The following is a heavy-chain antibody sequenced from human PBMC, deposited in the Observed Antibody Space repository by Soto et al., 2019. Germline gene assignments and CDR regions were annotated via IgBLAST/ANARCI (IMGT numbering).Heavy chain of an antibody. Sequence: ASVKVSCKASGYTFTSYAMHWVRQAPGQRLEWMGWINAGNGNTKYSQKFQGRVTITRDTSTSTAYMELRSLRSDDTAVYYCARDYGYDCWSGYYPRDHNWFDPWGQGTLVTVSS. CDR1: GYTFTSYA. D-gene: IGHD3-3*01. CDR3: ARDYGYDCWSGYYPRDHNWFDP. V-gene: IGHV1-3*01. CDR2: INAGNGNT. J-gene: IGHJ5*02.